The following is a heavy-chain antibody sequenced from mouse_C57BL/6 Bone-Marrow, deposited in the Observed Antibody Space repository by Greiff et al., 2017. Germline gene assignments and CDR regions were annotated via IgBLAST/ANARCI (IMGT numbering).Heavy chain of an antibody. CDR2: IWSGGST. CDR1: GFSLTRYC. J-gene: IGHJ3*01. V-gene: IGHV2-4*01. Sequence: VQLQQSGPGLVQPSQSLSITCTVSGFSLTRYCVHWVRPPPGKGLAWLGVIWSGGSTDYNAAFISRLSISKDNSKSQVFFKMNSLQADDTAIYYCVSRLGFAYWGQGTLGTVSA. CDR3: VSRLGFAY. D-gene: IGHD3-1*01.